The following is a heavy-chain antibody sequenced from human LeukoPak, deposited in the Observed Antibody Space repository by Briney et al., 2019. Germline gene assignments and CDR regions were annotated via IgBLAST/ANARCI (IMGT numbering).Heavy chain of an antibody. Sequence: SETLSLTCTVSGGSISNNFWTWIRQPPGKGLECIGFMYYSESASYNPSLNSRVTVSVDKSKNQISLKLTSVTAADTAVYYCARFPASAEYRHYYHMDVWGKGTTVTVSS. J-gene: IGHJ6*03. D-gene: IGHD6-25*01. V-gene: IGHV4-59*01. CDR2: MYYSESA. CDR3: ARFPASAEYRHYYHMDV. CDR1: GGSISNNF.